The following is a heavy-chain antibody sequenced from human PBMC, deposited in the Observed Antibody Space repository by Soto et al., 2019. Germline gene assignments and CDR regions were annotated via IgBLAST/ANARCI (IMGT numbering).Heavy chain of an antibody. V-gene: IGHV2-5*02. CDR3: AHKDDGSGSYPFDY. CDR2: IYWDDDK. D-gene: IGHD3-10*01. CDR1: GFSLSTSGVG. J-gene: IGHJ4*02. Sequence: QITLKESGPPLVKPTQTLTLTCTFSGFSLSTSGVGVGWIRQPPGKALEWLALIYWDDDKRYSPSLKSRLTITNDTSKNQVVLTMTHMDPVDTATYYCAHKDDGSGSYPFDYWGQGTLVTVSS.